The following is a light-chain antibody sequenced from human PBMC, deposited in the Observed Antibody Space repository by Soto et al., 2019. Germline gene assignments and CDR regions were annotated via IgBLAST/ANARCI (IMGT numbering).Light chain of an antibody. V-gene: IGKV3-15*01. Sequence: EIVMTQSPATLSVSPGERATLSCRASQSVSSNLAWYQQKPGQAPRLLFYGASTRATGIPDRFSGSGSETECTLTLSSLQSEDFAVYYCQQYDNWPPWTFGQGTKVEIK. CDR3: QQYDNWPPWT. CDR2: GAS. J-gene: IGKJ1*01. CDR1: QSVSSN.